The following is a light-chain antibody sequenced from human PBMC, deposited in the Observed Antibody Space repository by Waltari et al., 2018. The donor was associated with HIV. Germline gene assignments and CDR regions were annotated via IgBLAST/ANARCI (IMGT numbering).Light chain of an antibody. J-gene: IGKJ2*01. V-gene: IGKV3-15*01. CDR3: QQYDDGPRGIT. CDR1: QSISAK. Sequence: EIVMTQSPPTLSVSPGQRVTLSCRASQSISAKVAWYQQTPGQAHRLLIYEAATRPTGIPARFSGSGSGTEFTLTISSLQSEDFATYFCQQYDDGPRGITFGQGTMLEIK. CDR2: EAA.